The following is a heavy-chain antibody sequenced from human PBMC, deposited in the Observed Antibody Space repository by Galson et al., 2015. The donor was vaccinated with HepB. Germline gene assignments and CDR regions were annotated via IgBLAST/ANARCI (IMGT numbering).Heavy chain of an antibody. CDR1: GYTFTRYY. Sequence: SVKVSCKASGYTFTRYYIHWVRQAPGQGLEWMGRINPHSGGTNYAQKFQGRVTMTRDTSISTAYMELSRLRSDDTAVYYCARQYCSGGVCSRTDSHYYMDVWGKGTTVTVSS. D-gene: IGHD2-8*02. CDR2: INPHSGGT. V-gene: IGHV1-2*06. J-gene: IGHJ6*03. CDR3: ARQYCSGGVCSRTDSHYYMDV.